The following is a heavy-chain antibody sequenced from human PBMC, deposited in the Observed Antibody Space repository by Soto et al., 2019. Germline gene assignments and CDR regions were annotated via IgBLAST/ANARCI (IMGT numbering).Heavy chain of an antibody. CDR3: AKGAQQGIAAAGYYYHSYYMAV. V-gene: IGHV3-9*01. J-gene: IGHJ6*03. CDR1: GFTFDDYA. CDR2: ISWNSGSI. Sequence: GGSLRLSCAASGFTFDDYAMHWVRQAPGKGLEWVSGISWNSGSIGYADSVKGRFTISRDNAKNSLYLPMNSLRAEEKALYYCAKGAQQGIAAAGYYYHSYYMAVWGKGTTVPVS. D-gene: IGHD6-13*01.